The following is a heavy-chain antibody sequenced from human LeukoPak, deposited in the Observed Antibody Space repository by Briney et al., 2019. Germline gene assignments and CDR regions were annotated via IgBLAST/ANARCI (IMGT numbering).Heavy chain of an antibody. CDR1: GFPFSSYA. V-gene: IGHV3-23*01. J-gene: IGHJ4*02. Sequence: GGSLRLSCVASGFPFSSYAMSWVRQAPGKGLEWVASVSSSDGNTYSADSVKGRFTISRDNSKSTVFLQMNSVRPEDTAVYYCVKDGPGSGWPDLDHCGQGNLVPVSS. CDR2: VSSSDGNT. CDR3: VKDGPGSGWPDLDH. D-gene: IGHD6-19*01.